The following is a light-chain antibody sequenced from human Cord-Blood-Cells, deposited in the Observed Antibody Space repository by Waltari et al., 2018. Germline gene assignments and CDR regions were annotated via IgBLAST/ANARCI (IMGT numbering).Light chain of an antibody. J-gene: IGLJ2*01. CDR3: QVWDSSSDHVV. V-gene: IGLV3-21*04. CDR2: YDS. Sequence: PGKTARITCGGNNIGSTSVHWYQQKPGQAPVLVIYYDSDRPSGIPERFSGSNSGNTATLTISRVEAGDEADYYCQVWDSSSDHVVFGGGTKLTVL. CDR1: NIGSTS.